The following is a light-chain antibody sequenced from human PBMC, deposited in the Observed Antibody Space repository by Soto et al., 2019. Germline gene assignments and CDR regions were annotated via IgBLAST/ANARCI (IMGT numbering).Light chain of an antibody. CDR3: QQLNLYPPFT. Sequence: DIPLTQSPSFLSASVGDRVTITCRASQGIRSSLAWYQQRPGKAPKLLIYAAFILQSGVPSRFSGSGSGTEFTLTISSLQPEDFATYYCQQLNLYPPFTFGQGTKLETK. V-gene: IGKV1-9*01. CDR1: QGIRSS. J-gene: IGKJ2*01. CDR2: AAF.